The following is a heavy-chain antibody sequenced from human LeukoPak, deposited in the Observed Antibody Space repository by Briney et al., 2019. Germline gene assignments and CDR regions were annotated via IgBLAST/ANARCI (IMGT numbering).Heavy chain of an antibody. CDR2: IYYSGST. Sequence: SGTLSLTCTVSGGSITSYYWSWIRQPPGKGLEWIGYIYYSGSTNYNPSLKSRVTISVDTSKNQFSLKLTSVTAADTAVYYCARDSEYYYDSSGFDYWGQGTLVTVSS. V-gene: IGHV4-59*01. J-gene: IGHJ4*02. D-gene: IGHD3-22*01. CDR3: ARDSEYYYDSSGFDY. CDR1: GGSITSYY.